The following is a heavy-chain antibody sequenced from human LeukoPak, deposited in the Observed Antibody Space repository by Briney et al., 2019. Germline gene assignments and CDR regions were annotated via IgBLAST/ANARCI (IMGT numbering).Heavy chain of an antibody. V-gene: IGHV3-74*01. CDR1: GFTFSSYW. CDR2: INSDGSST. D-gene: IGHD3-10*01. Sequence: GGSLRLSCAASGFTFSSYWMHWVRQVPGKGLVWVSRINSDGSSTSYADSVKGRFTISRDNAKNTLYVQMDSLRAEDAAVYYCSTGSGHAFDIWGRGTMVTVSS. CDR3: STGSGHAFDI. J-gene: IGHJ3*02.